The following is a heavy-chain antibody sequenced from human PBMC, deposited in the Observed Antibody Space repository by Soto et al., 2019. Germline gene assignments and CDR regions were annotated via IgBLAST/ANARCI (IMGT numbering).Heavy chain of an antibody. Sequence: SETLSLTCTVSGGSVSSRSYYWSWIRQPPGKGLEWIGYIYYSGSTNYNPSLKSRVTISVDTSKNQFSLKLSSVTAADTAVYYCAREGYTDNWFDPWGQGTRVTVSS. CDR2: IYYSGST. V-gene: IGHV4-61*01. J-gene: IGHJ5*02. D-gene: IGHD5-12*01. CDR1: GGSVSSRSYY. CDR3: AREGYTDNWFDP.